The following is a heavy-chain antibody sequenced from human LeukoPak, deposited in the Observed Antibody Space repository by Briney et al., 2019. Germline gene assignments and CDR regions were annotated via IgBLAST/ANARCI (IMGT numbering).Heavy chain of an antibody. J-gene: IGHJ3*02. CDR1: GGSISSHY. D-gene: IGHD3-10*01. V-gene: IGHV4-4*07. CDR3: AKSNGYGLVDI. Sequence: PSETLSLTCTVSGGSISSHYWSWIRQPAGKGLEWIGRIDASGSTRFNPSLKSRVTISLDTSRNQFSLKLNSVTAADTAVYYCAKSNGYGLVDIWGQGTMVTVSS. CDR2: IDASGST.